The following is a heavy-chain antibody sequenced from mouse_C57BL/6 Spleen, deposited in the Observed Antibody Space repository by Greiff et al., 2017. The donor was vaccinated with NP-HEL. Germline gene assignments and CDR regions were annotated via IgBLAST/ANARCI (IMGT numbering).Heavy chain of an antibody. CDR3: ARHGPPYYGSSHWYFDV. J-gene: IGHJ1*03. Sequence: VQLQQSGAELVKPGASVKLSCKASGYTFTEYTIHWVKQRSGQGLEWIGWFYPGSGSLKYNEKFKDKATLTADKSSSTVYMELSRLTSEDSAVYFCARHGPPYYGSSHWYFDVWGTGTTVTVSS. D-gene: IGHD1-1*01. CDR2: FYPGSGSL. V-gene: IGHV1-62-2*01. CDR1: GYTFTEYT.